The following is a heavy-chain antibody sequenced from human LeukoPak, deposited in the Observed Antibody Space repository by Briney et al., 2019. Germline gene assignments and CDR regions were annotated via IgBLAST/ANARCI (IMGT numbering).Heavy chain of an antibody. CDR3: ARWANDIVSLDP. D-gene: IGHD2-15*01. V-gene: IGHV1-8*01. J-gene: IGHJ5*02. Sequence: ASVKVSCKASGYTFTSYDINWVRQATGQGLEWMGWMNPNSGNTGYAQKFQGRVTMTRNTSISTAYMELSSLRSEDTAVYYCARWANDIVSLDPWGQGTLVTVSS. CDR1: GYTFTSYD. CDR2: MNPNSGNT.